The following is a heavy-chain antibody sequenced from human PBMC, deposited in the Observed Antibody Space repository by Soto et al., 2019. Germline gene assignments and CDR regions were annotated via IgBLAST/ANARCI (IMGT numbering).Heavy chain of an antibody. D-gene: IGHD6-6*01. CDR1: GYTYTSYT. J-gene: IGHJ4*02. Sequence: QVQLVQSGAEVKKPGASVKVSCETSGYTYTSYTIHWVRQAPGQRPEWMGWISAGNGNTKYSETFRDRVTITSDSSARTAYMDLASLTSEDTAVYYCARGEVWQLVARPLFEYWGQGTLVAVSS. CDR2: ISAGNGNT. V-gene: IGHV1-3*01. CDR3: ARGEVWQLVARPLFEY.